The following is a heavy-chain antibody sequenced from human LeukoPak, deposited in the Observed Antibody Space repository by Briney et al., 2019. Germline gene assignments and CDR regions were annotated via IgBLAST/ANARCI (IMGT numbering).Heavy chain of an antibody. V-gene: IGHV3-23*01. CDR1: GFTFSSYA. Sequence: GGSLRLSCAASGFTFSSYAMSWVRQAPGKGLEWVSAMSGSGGSTYYADSVKGRFSISRDNSMSTQHLQVNSLRAEDTAVYYCARGAMHYYDSSGYNYFDYWGQGTLVTVSS. J-gene: IGHJ4*02. CDR3: ARGAMHYYDSSGYNYFDY. CDR2: MSGSGGST. D-gene: IGHD3-22*01.